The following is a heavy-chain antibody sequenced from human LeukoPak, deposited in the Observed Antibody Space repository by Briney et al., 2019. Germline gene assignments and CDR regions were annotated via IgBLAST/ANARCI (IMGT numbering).Heavy chain of an antibody. CDR3: ARDGEGSSWGVWWFDP. V-gene: IGHV1-69*13. CDR2: IIPIFGTA. D-gene: IGHD6-13*01. J-gene: IGHJ5*02. Sequence: GASVKVSCKASGGTFSSYAISWVRQAPGQGLEWMGGIIPIFGTANYAQKFQGRVTITADESTSTAYMELSSLRSEDTAVYYCARDGEGSSWGVWWFDPWGQGTLVTVSS. CDR1: GGTFSSYA.